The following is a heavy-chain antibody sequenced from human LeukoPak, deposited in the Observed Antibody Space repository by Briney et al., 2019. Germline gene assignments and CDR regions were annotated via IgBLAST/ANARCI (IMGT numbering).Heavy chain of an antibody. J-gene: IGHJ4*02. CDR3: ARLHGAFDY. CDR2: INTNTGNS. CDR1: GYSLTHYA. Sequence: ASVKVSCKASGYSLTHYAMNWVRQAPGQGLEWMGWINTNTGNSTYAQGFTGRFVFSLDTSVSTAYLQISSLEAEDTAIYYCARLHGAFDYWGQGTLVTVSS. V-gene: IGHV7-4-1*02. D-gene: IGHD1-26*01.